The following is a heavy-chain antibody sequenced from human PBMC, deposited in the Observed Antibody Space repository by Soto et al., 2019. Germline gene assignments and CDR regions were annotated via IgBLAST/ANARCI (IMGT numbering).Heavy chain of an antibody. CDR3: ARRLGVVVPAAMYYYYMDV. Sequence: LETLSLTCTVSGGSSSSSSYYWGWIRQPPRKGLEWIGSIYYSGSTYYNPSLKSRVTISVDTSKNQFSLKLSSVTAADTAVYYCARRLGVVVPAAMYYYYMDVWGKGTTVTVSS. V-gene: IGHV4-39*01. CDR2: IYYSGST. CDR1: GGSSSSSSYY. J-gene: IGHJ6*03. D-gene: IGHD2-2*01.